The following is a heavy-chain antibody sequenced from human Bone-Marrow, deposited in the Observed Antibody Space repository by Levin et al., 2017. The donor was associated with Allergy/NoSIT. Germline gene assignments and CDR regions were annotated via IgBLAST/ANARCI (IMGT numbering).Heavy chain of an antibody. Sequence: VASVKVSCKASGYIFTGYYIHWVRQAPGQGLEWMGWISPNTGGTKFAQKFQGRVTMTRDTSIDTAYMDLSSLISDDTAVYFCARDLGGSHPSFDYWGQGTLVTVSS. V-gene: IGHV1-2*02. J-gene: IGHJ4*02. CDR1: GYIFTGYY. CDR3: ARDLGGSHPSFDY. CDR2: ISPNTGGT. D-gene: IGHD1-26*01.